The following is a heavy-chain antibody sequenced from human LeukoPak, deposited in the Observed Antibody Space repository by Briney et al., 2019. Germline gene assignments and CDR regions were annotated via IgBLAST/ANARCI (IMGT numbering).Heavy chain of an antibody. CDR1: GGTFSSYA. J-gene: IGHJ4*02. Sequence: SVEVSCKASGGTFSSYAISWVRQAPGQGLEWMGGIIPIFGTANYAQKFQGRVTITADESTSTAYMELSSLRSEDTAVYYCAKPYYGSGAFDYWGQGTLVTVSS. CDR2: IIPIFGTA. V-gene: IGHV1-69*13. D-gene: IGHD3-10*01. CDR3: AKPYYGSGAFDY.